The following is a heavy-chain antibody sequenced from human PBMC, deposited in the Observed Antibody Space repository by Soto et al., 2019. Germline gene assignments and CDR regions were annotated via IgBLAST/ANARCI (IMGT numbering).Heavy chain of an antibody. CDR1: GYTFTSYY. Sequence: GASVKVSCKASGYTFTSYYMHWVRQAPGQGLEWMGIINPSGGSTSYAQKFQGRVTMTRDTSTSTVYMELSSLRSEDTAVYCCAREIEPSFYDFWSGYQLYYYYGMDVWGQGTTVTVSS. CDR2: INPSGGST. D-gene: IGHD3-3*01. CDR3: AREIEPSFYDFWSGYQLYYYYGMDV. J-gene: IGHJ6*02. V-gene: IGHV1-46*01.